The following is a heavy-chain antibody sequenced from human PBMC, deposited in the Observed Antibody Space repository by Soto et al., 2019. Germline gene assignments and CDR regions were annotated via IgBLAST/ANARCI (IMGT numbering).Heavy chain of an antibody. Sequence: SENLSLTCAVSESTISKSKWWSWVGQPPGKGLEWIGEIYHRGSTNYIPSLKSRVIISVDKSKNQFSLKLSSVTDADTAVYYCARGEKQQPRVYWGQGTLVTVSS. CDR2: IYHRGST. D-gene: IGHD6-13*01. J-gene: IGHJ4*02. CDR3: ARGEKQQPRVY. V-gene: IGHV4-4*02. CDR1: ESTISKSKW.